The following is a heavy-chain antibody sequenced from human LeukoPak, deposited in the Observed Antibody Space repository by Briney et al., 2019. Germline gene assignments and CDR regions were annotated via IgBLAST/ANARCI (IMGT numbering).Heavy chain of an antibody. J-gene: IGHJ4*02. CDR2: ISGSGGST. Sequence: PGGSLRLSCAASGFTFSSYAMSWVRQAPGKGLEWVSAISGSGGSTYYADSVKGRFTISRDNAKNSLYLQMNSLRAEDTALYYCAKDIGLWFGEYYFDYWGQGTLVTVSS. V-gene: IGHV3-23*01. CDR1: GFTFSSYA. CDR3: AKDIGLWFGEYYFDY. D-gene: IGHD3-10*01.